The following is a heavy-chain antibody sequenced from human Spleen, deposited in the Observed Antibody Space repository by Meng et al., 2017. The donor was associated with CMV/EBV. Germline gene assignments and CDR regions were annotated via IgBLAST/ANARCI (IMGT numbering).Heavy chain of an antibody. CDR3: ARDKPLQTFDY. CDR1: GGSIMSYY. V-gene: IGHV4-4*07. J-gene: IGHJ4*02. CDR2: IYTRGST. Sequence: LRSAGPGFWSPSATLSFTWTFVGGSIMSYYWSWLRQPAGKELEWIGRIYTRGSTNYNPSLKSRVTMSVDTSKNQFSLKLSSVTAADTAVYYCARDKPLQTFDYWGQGTLVTVSS.